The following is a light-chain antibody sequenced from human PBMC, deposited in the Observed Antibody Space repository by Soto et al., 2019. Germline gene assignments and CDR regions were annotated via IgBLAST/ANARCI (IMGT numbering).Light chain of an antibody. CDR2: GAS. V-gene: IGKV3-20*01. J-gene: IGKJ3*01. CDR1: QTISKNF. CDR3: QQYGNSQFT. Sequence: EIVLTQSPGTLSLSPGERATLSCRASQTISKNFLAWHQQKPGQAPRLLIYGASHRATGIPDRLSGSGSGTDFTLTISRLEPEDFAVYYCQQYGNSQFTFGPGTKVDIK.